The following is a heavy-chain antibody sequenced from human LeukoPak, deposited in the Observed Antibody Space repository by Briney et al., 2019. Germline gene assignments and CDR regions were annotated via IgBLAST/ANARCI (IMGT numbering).Heavy chain of an antibody. Sequence: PGGSLRLSCAASGFTFSSYAMHWVRQAPGKGLEWVAVMSYDGSNKYYADSVKGRFTISRDNSKNTLYLRLNSLRAEDTPVYYCASSAGYCTSTSCYYYDYWGQGTLVTVFS. D-gene: IGHD2-2*01. CDR3: ASSAGYCTSTSCYYYDY. J-gene: IGHJ4*02. V-gene: IGHV3-30*04. CDR2: MSYDGSNK. CDR1: GFTFSSYA.